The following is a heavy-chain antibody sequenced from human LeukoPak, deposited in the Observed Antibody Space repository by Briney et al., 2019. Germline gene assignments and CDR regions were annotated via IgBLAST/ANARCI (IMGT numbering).Heavy chain of an antibody. CDR3: ARRPNYYDSRTYYFDY. CDR1: GGSFSGYY. Sequence: PSETLSLTCAVYGGSFSGYYWSWIRQPPGKGLEWIGYFYYSGSTNYNPSLKSRVTISVDTSKNQFSLKLSSVTAADTAVYYCARRPNYYDSRTYYFDYWGQGTLVTVSS. CDR2: FYYSGST. J-gene: IGHJ4*02. V-gene: IGHV4-59*12. D-gene: IGHD3-22*01.